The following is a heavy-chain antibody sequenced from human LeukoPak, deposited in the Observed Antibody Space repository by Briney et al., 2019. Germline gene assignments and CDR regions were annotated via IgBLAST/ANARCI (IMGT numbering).Heavy chain of an antibody. CDR2: IYTSGST. J-gene: IGHJ4*02. D-gene: IGHD3-3*01. Sequence: SQTLSLTCTVSGGSISSGSYYWSWIRQPAGKGLEWIGRIYTSGSTNYNPSLKSRVTISVDTSKNQFSLKLSSVTAADTAVYYCASPATYYDFWSGYRSPFDYWGQGTLVTVSS. CDR3: ASPATYYDFWSGYRSPFDY. CDR1: GGSISSGSYY. V-gene: IGHV4-61*02.